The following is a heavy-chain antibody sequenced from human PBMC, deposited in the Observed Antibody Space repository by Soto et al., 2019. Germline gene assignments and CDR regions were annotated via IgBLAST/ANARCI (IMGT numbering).Heavy chain of an antibody. J-gene: IGHJ5*02. CDR3: AREYPGVRGVIITFPWFDP. Sequence: ASETLSLTCAFYCGSFIGYYWSWIRQPPGKGLEWIGEINHSGSTNYNPSLKSRVTISVDTSKNQFSLKLSSVTAADTAVYYCAREYPGVRGVIITFPWFDPWGQGTLVTVSS. CDR2: INHSGST. V-gene: IGHV4-34*01. D-gene: IGHD3-10*01. CDR1: CGSFIGYY.